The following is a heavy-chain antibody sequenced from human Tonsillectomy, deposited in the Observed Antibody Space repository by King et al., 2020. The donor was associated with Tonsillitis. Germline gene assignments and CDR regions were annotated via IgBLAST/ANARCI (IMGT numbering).Heavy chain of an antibody. Sequence: VQLVESGGGLVKPGGSLRLSCADSGFTFSNAWMSWVRQAPGKGLEWVGRIKNNADGGTIDYAAPVKGRFSISRDDSQNTLYLQMNSLKTEDTAVYFCSPTGYFQHWGQGTLVTVSS. J-gene: IGHJ1*01. V-gene: IGHV3-15*01. CDR3: SPTGYFQH. CDR1: GFTFSNAW. CDR2: IKNNADGGTI. D-gene: IGHD1-14*01.